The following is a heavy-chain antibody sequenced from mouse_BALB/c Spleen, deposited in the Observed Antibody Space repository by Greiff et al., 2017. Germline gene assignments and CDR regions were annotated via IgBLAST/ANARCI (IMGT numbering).Heavy chain of an antibody. CDR3: ARHGYDGYYGYAMDY. CDR2: INSNGGST. CDR1: GFTFSSYY. D-gene: IGHD2-3*01. J-gene: IGHJ4*01. V-gene: IGHV5-6-2*01. Sequence: DVMLVESGGGLVKLGGSLKLSCAASGFTFSSYYMSWVRQTPEKRLELVAAINSNGGSTYYPDTVKGRFTISRDNAKNTLYLQMSSLKSEDTALYYCARHGYDGYYGYAMDYWGQGTSVTVSS.